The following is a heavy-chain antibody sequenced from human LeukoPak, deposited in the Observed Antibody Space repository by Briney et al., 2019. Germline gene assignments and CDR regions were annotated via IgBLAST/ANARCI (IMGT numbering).Heavy chain of an antibody. J-gene: IGHJ1*01. CDR2: IKSDGGT. CDR3: ARAPSEIGGYYPEYFRH. D-gene: IGHD3-22*01. Sequence: GGSLRLSCAASGFTFSSYWMHWVRQAPGKGLVWVSRIKSDGGTNYADSVKGRFTTSRDNAKNTLSLQMNSLRAEDTGVYYCARAPSEIGGYYPEYFRHWGQGTLVTVSS. V-gene: IGHV3-74*01. CDR1: GFTFSSYW.